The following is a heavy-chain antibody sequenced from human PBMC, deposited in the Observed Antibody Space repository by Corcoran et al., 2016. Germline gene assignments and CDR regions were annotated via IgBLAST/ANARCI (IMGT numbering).Heavy chain of an antibody. V-gene: IGHV2-70*01. CDR3: ARSPGDTAMVPYYYYGMDV. D-gene: IGHD5-18*01. CDR2: IDWDDDK. Sequence: QVTLRESGPALVKPTQTLTLTCTFSGFSLSTSGMCVSWIRQPPGKALEWLALIDWDDDKYYSTSLKTRLTISKDTSKNQVVLTMTNMDPVDTATYYCARSPGDTAMVPYYYYGMDVWGQGTTVTVSS. CDR1: GFSLSTSGMC. J-gene: IGHJ6*02.